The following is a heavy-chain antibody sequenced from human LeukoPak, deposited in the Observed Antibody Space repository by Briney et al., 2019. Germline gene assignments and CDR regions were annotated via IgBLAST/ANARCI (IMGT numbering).Heavy chain of an antibody. CDR3: ATDMVGYCNGEGCYSEAY. CDR2: INPKNAGT. CDR1: GYTFTGHY. D-gene: IGHD2-15*01. V-gene: IGHV1-2*02. Sequence: ASVKVSCKASGYTFTGHYIHWVRQAPGQGLEWMGWINPKNAGTNYAQKFQGRVTMTRDTSTGTAYMELNSLRSDDTAVYYCATDMVGYCNGEGCYSEAYWGQGTLVTVSS. J-gene: IGHJ4*02.